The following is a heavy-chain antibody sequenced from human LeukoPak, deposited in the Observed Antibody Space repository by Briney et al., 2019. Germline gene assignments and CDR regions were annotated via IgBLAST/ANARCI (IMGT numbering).Heavy chain of an antibody. CDR2: ISFDGSNK. V-gene: IGHV3-30*18. Sequence: GGSLRLSCAASGFTFSSYGMHWVRQAPGKGLEWVAVISFDGSNKYYADSVKGRFTISRDNSKNTLSLQMNSLGPEDTAVYYRAKVWLLGYAAFDIWGQGTMVTVSS. J-gene: IGHJ3*02. D-gene: IGHD2-2*03. CDR1: GFTFSSYG. CDR3: AKVWLLGYAAFDI.